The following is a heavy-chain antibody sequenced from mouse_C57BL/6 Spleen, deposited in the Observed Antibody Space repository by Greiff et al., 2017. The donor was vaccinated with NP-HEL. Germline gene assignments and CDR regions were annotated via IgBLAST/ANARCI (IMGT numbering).Heavy chain of an antibody. CDR1: GYSITSCYY. D-gene: IGHD1-1*01. CDR3: ARGLITTVVGDDY. J-gene: IGHJ2*01. CDR2: ISYDGSN. Sequence: EVQLVESGPGLVKPSQSLSLTCSVTGYSITSCYYWNWIRQFPGNKLEWMGYISYDGSNNYNPSLKNRISITRDTSKNQFFLKLNSVTTEDTATYYCARGLITTVVGDDYWGQGTTLTVSS. V-gene: IGHV3-6*01.